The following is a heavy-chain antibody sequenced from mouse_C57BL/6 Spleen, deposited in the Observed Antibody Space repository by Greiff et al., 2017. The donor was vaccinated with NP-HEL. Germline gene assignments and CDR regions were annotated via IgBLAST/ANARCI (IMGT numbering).Heavy chain of an antibody. CDR1: GYSITSGYY. V-gene: IGHV3-6*01. CDR2: ISYDGSN. Sequence: VQLQQSGPGLVKPSQSLSLTCSVTGYSITSGYYWNWIRQFPGNKLEWMGYISYDGSNNYNPSLKNRISITRDTSKNQFFLKLNSVTTEDTATYYCARDPTTGAMDYWGQGTSVTVSS. D-gene: IGHD1-1*01. J-gene: IGHJ4*01. CDR3: ARDPTTGAMDY.